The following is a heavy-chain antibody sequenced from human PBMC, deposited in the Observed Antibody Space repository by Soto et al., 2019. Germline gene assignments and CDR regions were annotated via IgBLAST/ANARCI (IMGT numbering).Heavy chain of an antibody. CDR3: TIDATYYYDSSGYYAGY. CDR2: IKSKTDGGTT. V-gene: IGHV3-15*07. J-gene: IGHJ4*02. CDR1: GFTFSNAW. D-gene: IGHD3-22*01. Sequence: GGSLRLSCAASGFTFSNAWMNWVRQAPGKGLEWVGRIKSKTDGGTTDYAAPVKGRFTISRDDSKNTLYLQMNSLKTEDTAVYYCTIDATYYYDSSGYYAGYWGQGTLVTVSS.